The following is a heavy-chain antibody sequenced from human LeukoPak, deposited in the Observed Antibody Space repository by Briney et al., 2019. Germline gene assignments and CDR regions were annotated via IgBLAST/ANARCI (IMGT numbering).Heavy chain of an antibody. V-gene: IGHV4-30-2*01. CDR2: IYHSGST. D-gene: IGHD2-15*01. Sequence: SQTLSLTCAVSGGSISGGGYSWSWIRQPPGKGLEWIGYIYHSGSTYYNPSLKSRVTISVDRSKNQFSLKLSSVTAADTAVYYCARDKGYCSGGSCYPTNWFDPWGQGTLVTVSS. J-gene: IGHJ5*02. CDR3: ARDKGYCSGGSCYPTNWFDP. CDR1: GGSISGGGYS.